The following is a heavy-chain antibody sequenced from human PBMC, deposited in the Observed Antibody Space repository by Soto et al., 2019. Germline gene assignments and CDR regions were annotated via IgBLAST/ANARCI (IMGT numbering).Heavy chain of an antibody. V-gene: IGHV4-59*01. D-gene: IGHD5-12*01. CDR2: IYYSGST. J-gene: IGHJ4*02. CDR1: GGSISSYY. Sequence: SSETLSLTCTVSGGSISSYYWSWIRQPPGKGLEWIGYIYYSGSTNYNPSLKSRVTISVDTSKNQFSLKLSSVTAADTAVYYCARVRRDGYNYLLDYWGQGTLVTVSS. CDR3: ARVRRDGYNYLLDY.